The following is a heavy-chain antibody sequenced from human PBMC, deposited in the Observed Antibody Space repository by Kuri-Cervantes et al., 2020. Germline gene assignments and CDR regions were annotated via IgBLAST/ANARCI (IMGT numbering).Heavy chain of an antibody. V-gene: IGHV4-59*08. Sequence: ESLKISCTVSGGSISSYYWSWIRQPPGKGLEWIGYIYYSGSTNYNPSLKSRVTISVDTSKNQFSLKLSSVTAADTAVYYCARRGYYDRPGGYFDYWGQGTLVTVSS. J-gene: IGHJ4*02. CDR2: IYYSGST. D-gene: IGHD3-22*01. CDR3: ARRGYYDRPGGYFDY. CDR1: GGSISSYY.